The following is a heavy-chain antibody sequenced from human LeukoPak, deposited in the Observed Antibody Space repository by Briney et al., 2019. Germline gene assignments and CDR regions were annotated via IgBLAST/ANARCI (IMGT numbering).Heavy chain of an antibody. Sequence: KPSETLSLTCTVSGGSISSSSYYWGWIRQPPGKGLEWIGSIYYSGSTYYNPSLKSRVTISVDTSKNQFSLKLSSVTAADTAVYYCFIAALSGVDYYYYMDVWGKGTTVTVSS. CDR3: FIAALSGVDYYYYMDV. CDR2: IYYSGST. J-gene: IGHJ6*03. V-gene: IGHV4-39*01. CDR1: GGSISSSSYY. D-gene: IGHD6-6*01.